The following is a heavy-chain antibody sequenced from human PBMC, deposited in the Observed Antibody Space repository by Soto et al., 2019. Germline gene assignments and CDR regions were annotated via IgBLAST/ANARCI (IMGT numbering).Heavy chain of an antibody. CDR1: GGSLSDYY. J-gene: IGHJ5*02. CDR2: INHRGTT. Sequence: SETLSLTCAVYGGSLSDYYWNWLRQPPGKGLEWIGEINHRGTTSYNPSLKSRVDISMDTAMTQFSLKLRSVTAADTAIYYCARYQWNPGAFDPWGPGTQVTVSS. CDR3: ARYQWNPGAFDP. V-gene: IGHV4-34*01. D-gene: IGHD1-20*01.